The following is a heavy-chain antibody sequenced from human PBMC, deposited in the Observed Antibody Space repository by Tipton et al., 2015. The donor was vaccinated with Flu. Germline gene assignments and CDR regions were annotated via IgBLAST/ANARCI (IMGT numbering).Heavy chain of an antibody. CDR2: IYYIGST. J-gene: IGHJ5*02. CDR1: GFTLTRYG. D-gene: IGHD4-17*01. Sequence: LRLSCAVSGFTLTRYGMSWVRQAPGKGLEWIGHIYYIGSTNYNPSLKSRVTISMDTSKNQFSLKLSSMTAADTAVYYCARMEWTVTTPRYFDLWGQGILVTVSA. V-gene: IGHV4-59*12. CDR3: ARMEWTVTTPRYFDL.